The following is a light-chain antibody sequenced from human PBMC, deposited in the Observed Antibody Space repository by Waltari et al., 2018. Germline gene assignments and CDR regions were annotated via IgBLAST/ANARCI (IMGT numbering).Light chain of an antibody. CDR3: QQSYSTPLT. V-gene: IGKV1-39*01. J-gene: IGKJ4*01. Sequence: DIQMTQSPSSLSASIGDRVTITCRASQTISSYLNWYQQKPGKAPKVLIYASSTLRSGVPSRFSGSRSGTEFTLTISSLQPEDFATYYCQQSYSTPLTFGGGTKVEIK. CDR1: QTISSY. CDR2: ASS.